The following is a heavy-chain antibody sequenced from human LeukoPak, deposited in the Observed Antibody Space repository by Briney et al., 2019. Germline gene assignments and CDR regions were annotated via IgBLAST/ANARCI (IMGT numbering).Heavy chain of an antibody. J-gene: IGHJ4*02. Sequence: ASVKVSCKASGYTFTGYYMHWVRQAPGQGLEWMGWINPNSGGTNYAQKFQGRVTMTRDTSISTAYMELSRLRSDDTAVYYCARGFWSGPTECYFDYWGQGTLVTVSS. CDR3: ARGFWSGPTECYFDY. V-gene: IGHV1-2*02. CDR1: GYTFTGYY. CDR2: INPNSGGT. D-gene: IGHD3-3*01.